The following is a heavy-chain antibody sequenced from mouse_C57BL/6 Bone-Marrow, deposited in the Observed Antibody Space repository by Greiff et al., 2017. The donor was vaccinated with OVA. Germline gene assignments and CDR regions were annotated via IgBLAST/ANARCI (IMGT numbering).Heavy chain of an antibody. Sequence: VQLKQSGAELVRPGASVTLSCTASGFHINDYYMHWVQPRPEQGLEWIGRIDPEDGATEYAPKFQGKATMTADTSSNTAYLQLSSLTSEDTAVYYCTTRFIGYWGQGTSVTVSS. CDR2: IDPEDGAT. D-gene: IGHD1-1*01. CDR1: GFHINDYY. J-gene: IGHJ4*01. V-gene: IGHV14-1*01. CDR3: TTRFIGY.